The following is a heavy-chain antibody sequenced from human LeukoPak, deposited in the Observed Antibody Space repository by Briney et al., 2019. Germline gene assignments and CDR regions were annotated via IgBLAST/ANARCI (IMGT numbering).Heavy chain of an antibody. CDR1: GGSISSGSYY. CDR2: IYTSGST. CDR3: ARVAVAGTGNFYY. J-gene: IGHJ4*02. Sequence: SETLSLTCTVSGGSISSGSYYWSWIRQSAGKGLEWIGRIYTSGSTNYNPSLKSRVTISVDTSKNQFSLKLSSVTAADTAVYYCARVAVAGTGNFYYWGQGTLVTVSS. V-gene: IGHV4-61*02. D-gene: IGHD6-19*01.